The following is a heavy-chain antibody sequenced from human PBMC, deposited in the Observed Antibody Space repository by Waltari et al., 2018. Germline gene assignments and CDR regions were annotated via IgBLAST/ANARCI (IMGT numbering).Heavy chain of an antibody. D-gene: IGHD1-26*01. V-gene: IGHV4-4*02. CDR1: GDSVSINYW. Sequence: QLQLQQSGPGLVKPSESLFLSCAVSGDSVSINYWCRWVRQPPGKGREWIGQIHGTGKTNYNPSLESRVTVSMDTSNNQFSLRVTSPTAADTAVYFCARDRGRGLYLDSWGQGTLVTVS. CDR3: ARDRGRGLYLDS. CDR2: IHGTGKT. J-gene: IGHJ4*02.